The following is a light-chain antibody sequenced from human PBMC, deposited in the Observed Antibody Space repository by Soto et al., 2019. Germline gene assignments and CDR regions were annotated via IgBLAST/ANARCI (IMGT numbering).Light chain of an antibody. Sequence: EIVMTQSPATLSVSPGERATLSCRASQNVGNNLVWYQQKPGQAPRLLIYGASTRAAGIPDRFSVSGSGTEFTLTISGLQSDDFAVYYCQQFNNWPPWTFGQGTKVEIK. V-gene: IGKV3-15*01. J-gene: IGKJ1*01. CDR1: QNVGNN. CDR2: GAS. CDR3: QQFNNWPPWT.